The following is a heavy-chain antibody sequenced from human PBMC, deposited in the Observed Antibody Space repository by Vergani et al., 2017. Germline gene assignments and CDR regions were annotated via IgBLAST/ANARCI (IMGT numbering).Heavy chain of an antibody. Sequence: QVQLVQSGAEVKKPGSSVKVSCKASGGTFSSYAISWVRQAPGQGLEWMGRIIPICGTANYAQKFQGRVTITADESTSTAYMELCSLRSEDTAVYYCSRALYGSGSSIYGMDVWGQGTTVTVSS. CDR1: GGTFSSYA. J-gene: IGHJ6*02. CDR3: SRALYGSGSSIYGMDV. V-gene: IGHV1-69*13. CDR2: IIPICGTA. D-gene: IGHD3-10*01.